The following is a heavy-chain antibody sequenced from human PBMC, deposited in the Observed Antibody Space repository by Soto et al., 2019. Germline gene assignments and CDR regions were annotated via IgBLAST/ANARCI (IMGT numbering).Heavy chain of an antibody. Sequence: PGGSLRLFCVASGFNFDDSAMNWVRQVPGKGLEWVSGITWNSGHILYADSVKGRFTISRDNAKKSLYLELNSLRPEDTALYYCAKGRSSMIVVVMDYWGQGTPVTVSS. D-gene: IGHD3-22*01. CDR2: ITWNSGHI. J-gene: IGHJ4*02. CDR1: GFNFDDSA. CDR3: AKGRSSMIVVVMDY. V-gene: IGHV3-9*01.